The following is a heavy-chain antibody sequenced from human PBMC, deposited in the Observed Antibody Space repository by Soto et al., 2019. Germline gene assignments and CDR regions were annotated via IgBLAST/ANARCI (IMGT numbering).Heavy chain of an antibody. CDR2: IRSKAYGGTT. CDR1: GFTFGDYA. CDR3: SFTMVRGADRHDY. Sequence: PGGSLRLSCTASGFTFGDYAMSWFRQAPGKGLEWVGFIRSKAYGGTTEYAASVKGRFTISRDDSKSIAYLQMNSLKTEDTAVYYCSFTMVRGADRHDYWGQGTLVTVSS. J-gene: IGHJ4*02. D-gene: IGHD3-10*01. V-gene: IGHV3-49*03.